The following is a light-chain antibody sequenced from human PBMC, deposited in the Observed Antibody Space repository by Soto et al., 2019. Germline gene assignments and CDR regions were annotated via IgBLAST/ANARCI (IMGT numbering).Light chain of an antibody. J-gene: IGLJ3*02. CDR3: QTWGTGPWV. V-gene: IGLV4-69*01. Sequence: QSVLTQSPSASASLGASVKLTCTLSSGHSSYAIAWHQQQPEKGPRYLMKLNSDGSHSKGDAIPDRFSGSSSGAERYLTISRLQSEDEADYYCQTWGTGPWVFGGGTKLTVL. CDR2: LNSDGSH. CDR1: SGHSSYA.